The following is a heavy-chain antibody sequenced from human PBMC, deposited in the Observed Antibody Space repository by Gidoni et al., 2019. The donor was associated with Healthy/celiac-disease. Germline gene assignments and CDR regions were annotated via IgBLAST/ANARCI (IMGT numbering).Heavy chain of an antibody. CDR1: GYTFTSYG. J-gene: IGHJ3*02. Sequence: QVQLVQSGAEVKKPGASVKVSCKASGYTFTSYGISWVRQAPGQGLEWMGWISAYNGNTNYAQKLQGRVTMTTVTSTSTAYMELRSLRSDDTAVYYCAAGMVRGVIIRDHDAFDIWGQGTMVTVSS. CDR3: AAGMVRGVIIRDHDAFDI. V-gene: IGHV1-18*01. D-gene: IGHD3-10*01. CDR2: ISAYNGNT.